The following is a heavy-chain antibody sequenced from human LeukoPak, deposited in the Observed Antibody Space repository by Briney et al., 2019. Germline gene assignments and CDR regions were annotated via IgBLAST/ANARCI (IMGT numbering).Heavy chain of an antibody. CDR1: GFTFSSYE. Sequence: GGSLRLSCAASGFTFSSYEMNWGRQAPGKGLEWVSYISSSGSTIYYADSVKGRFTISRDNAKNSLYLQMNSLRAEDTAVYYCASGDDSSLPAPIWGQGTLVTVSS. CDR2: ISSSGSTI. J-gene: IGHJ1*01. V-gene: IGHV3-48*03. CDR3: ASGDDSSLPAPI. D-gene: IGHD3-22*01.